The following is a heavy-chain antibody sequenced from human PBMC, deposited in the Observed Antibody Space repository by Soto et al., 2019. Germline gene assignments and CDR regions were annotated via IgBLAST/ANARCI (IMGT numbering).Heavy chain of an antibody. Sequence: GGSLRLSCEASGFTFRNFYMSWVRQAPGKGLEWVAHINRDGSQQNYVDSVRGRFTISRDNSKNSLFLQMNSLTGEDTAMYYCPRASTLLDPCGPAPLVTVSS. CDR2: INRDGSQQ. CDR3: PRASTLLDP. V-gene: IGHV3-7*03. J-gene: IGHJ5*02. CDR1: GFTFRNFY.